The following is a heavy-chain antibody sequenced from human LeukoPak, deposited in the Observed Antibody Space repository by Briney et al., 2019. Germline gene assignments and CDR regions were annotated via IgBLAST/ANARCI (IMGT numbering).Heavy chain of an antibody. D-gene: IGHD3-10*01. CDR1: GGSISSYF. V-gene: IGHV4-4*07. CDR2: IYTSGIT. Sequence: PSETLSLTCTVSGGSISSYFWSWIRQPAGKGLEWIGRIYTSGITNCNPSLKSRVTMSVDTSKNQFSLKLSSVTAADTAVYYCARENMVRGSPNWFDPWGQGTLVTVSS. J-gene: IGHJ5*02. CDR3: ARENMVRGSPNWFDP.